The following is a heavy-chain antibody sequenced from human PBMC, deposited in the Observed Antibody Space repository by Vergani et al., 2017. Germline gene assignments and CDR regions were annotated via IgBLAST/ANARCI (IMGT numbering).Heavy chain of an antibody. CDR3: TRAHIVVVVAAYFY. V-gene: IGHV3-49*03. Sequence: EVQLVESGGGLVQPGRSLRLSCTASGFTFGDYAMSWFRQAPGKGLEWVGFIRSNAYGGTTEYAASVKGRFTISRDDSKSIAYLQMNSLKTEDTAVYYCTRAHIVVVVAAYFYWGQGTLVTVSS. J-gene: IGHJ4*02. CDR2: IRSNAYGGTT. D-gene: IGHD2-15*01. CDR1: GFTFGDYA.